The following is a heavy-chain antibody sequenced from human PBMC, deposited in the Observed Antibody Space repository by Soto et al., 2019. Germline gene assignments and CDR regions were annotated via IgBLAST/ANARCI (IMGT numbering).Heavy chain of an antibody. CDR3: AKDRYGDYGGIDY. D-gene: IGHD4-17*01. Sequence: GGFLRLSCAASGVTFSTYAMIWVRQAPGKGLEWVSVITGSSGSTYYADSVKGRFTISRDTSKNTLFLQMNSLRAEDTAVYYCAKDRYGDYGGIDYWGQGTMVTVSS. CDR2: ITGSSGST. V-gene: IGHV3-23*01. CDR1: GVTFSTYA. J-gene: IGHJ4*02.